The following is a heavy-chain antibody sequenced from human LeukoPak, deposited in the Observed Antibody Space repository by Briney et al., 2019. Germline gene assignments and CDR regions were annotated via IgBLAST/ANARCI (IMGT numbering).Heavy chain of an antibody. V-gene: IGHV3-30*03. CDR3: ASRYCGGDCYSNYFDY. CDR1: GFTFGSYG. J-gene: IGHJ4*02. D-gene: IGHD2-21*02. CDR2: ISYDGSYK. Sequence: GGSLRLSCAASGFTFGSYGMHWVRQAPGKGLEWVAAISYDGSYKYYADSVKDRFTISREFSKNTLYLRMSSLRAEDTAVYYCASRYCGGDCYSNYFDYWGQGTLVTVSS.